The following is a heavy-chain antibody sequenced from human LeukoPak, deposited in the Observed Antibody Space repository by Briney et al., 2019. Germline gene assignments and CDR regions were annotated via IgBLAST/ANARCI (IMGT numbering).Heavy chain of an antibody. Sequence: ASVKVSCKTSGYIFTNYYIHWVRPAPGQGLEWMGWINPDSGGTNYAQKFQGRVTMTREASIRTASMELSRLRSDDTAVYYCARGRDYSGVTFNWFDPWGQGTLVTVSS. CDR1: GYIFTNYY. V-gene: IGHV1-2*02. CDR3: ARGRDYSGVTFNWFDP. D-gene: IGHD2-21*01. J-gene: IGHJ5*02. CDR2: INPDSGGT.